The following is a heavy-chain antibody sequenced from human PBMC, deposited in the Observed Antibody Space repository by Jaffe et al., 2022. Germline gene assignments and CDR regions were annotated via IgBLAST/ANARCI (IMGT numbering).Heavy chain of an antibody. CDR2: ISYDGSNK. CDR3: AKDLYSNYGPFDY. V-gene: IGHV3-30*18. Sequence: QVQLVESGGGVVQPGRSLRLSCAASGFTFSSYGMHWVRQAPGKGLEWVAVISYDGSNKYYADSVKGRFTISRDNSKNTLYLQMNSLRAEDTAVYYCAKDLYSNYGPFDYWGQGTLVTVSS. D-gene: IGHD4-4*01. CDR1: GFTFSSYG. J-gene: IGHJ4*02.